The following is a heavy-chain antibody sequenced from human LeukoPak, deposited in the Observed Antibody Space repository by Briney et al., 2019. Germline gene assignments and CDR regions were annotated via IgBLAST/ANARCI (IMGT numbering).Heavy chain of an antibody. CDR2: INQSGST. CDR3: ARKPGIAVAGTRHTKRYYFDY. D-gene: IGHD6-19*01. CDR1: GGSFSGYY. Sequence: SETLSLTCAVYGGSFSGYYWSWIRQPPGKGLEWIGEINQSGSTNYNPSLKSRVTISVDTSKNQFSLKLSSVTAADTAVYYCARKPGIAVAGTRHTKRYYFDYWGQGTLVTVSS. J-gene: IGHJ4*02. V-gene: IGHV4-34*01.